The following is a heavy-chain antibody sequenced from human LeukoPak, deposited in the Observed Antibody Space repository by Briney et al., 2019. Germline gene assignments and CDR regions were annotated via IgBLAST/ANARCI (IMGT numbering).Heavy chain of an antibody. CDR1: GVTFGSHG. D-gene: IGHD6-19*01. CDR2: IIPILGRV. Sequence: SVKVSCKAYGVTFGSHGISWVRQAPGQGLEWMGRIIPILGRVDYAQSFQGRVSITADTSTTTAYMELDSLTSADTAVYFCARTITMAGLDYSGQGTLVTVSS. J-gene: IGHJ4*02. V-gene: IGHV1-69*04. CDR3: ARTITMAGLDY.